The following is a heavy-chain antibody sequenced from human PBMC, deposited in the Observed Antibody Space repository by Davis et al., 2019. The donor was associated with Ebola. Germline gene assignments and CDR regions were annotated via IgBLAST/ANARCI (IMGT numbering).Heavy chain of an antibody. V-gene: IGHV3-23*01. D-gene: IGHD3-3*01. CDR2: ISCSGGST. J-gene: IGHJ6*04. Sequence: GGSLRLSCAASGFAFNYHAISWVRRAPGKGLEWVSAISCSGGSTYYADSVKGRFNISRDNSKKTLYLQMNSLRAEDTAVYYCAKSGLSFGVVKYHYGMDVWGKGTTVTVSS. CDR3: AKSGLSFGVVKYHYGMDV. CDR1: GFAFNYHA.